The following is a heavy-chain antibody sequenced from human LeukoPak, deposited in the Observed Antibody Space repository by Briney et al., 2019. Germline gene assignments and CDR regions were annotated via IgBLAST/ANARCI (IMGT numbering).Heavy chain of an antibody. CDR3: ARVQNGYYDY. CDR1: GYSISSGYY. D-gene: IGHD3-22*01. J-gene: IGHJ4*02. CDR2: IYHSGST. V-gene: IGHV4-38-2*02. Sequence: SETLSLTCTVSGYSISSGYYWGWIRQPPGKGLEWIGSIYHSGSTYYNPSLKSRVTISVDTSKNQFSLKLSSVTAADTAVYYCARVQNGYYDYWGQGTLVTVSS.